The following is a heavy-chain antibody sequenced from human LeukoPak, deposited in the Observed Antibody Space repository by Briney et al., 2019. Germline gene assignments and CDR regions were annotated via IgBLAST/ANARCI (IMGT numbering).Heavy chain of an antibody. CDR1: GFTFSDYS. V-gene: IGHV3-48*01. D-gene: IGHD6-13*01. CDR3: TTDPGYSSSWANYYHCYYMDV. J-gene: IGHJ6*03. CDR2: IWIDSGNT. Sequence: GGSLRLSYAASGFTFSDYSMNWVRQAPGKGLEWISYIWIDSGNTNYADSVKGRFTISGDKAKNSLYLQMNSLRVEDTAVYYCTTDPGYSSSWANYYHCYYMDVWGKGTTVTVSS.